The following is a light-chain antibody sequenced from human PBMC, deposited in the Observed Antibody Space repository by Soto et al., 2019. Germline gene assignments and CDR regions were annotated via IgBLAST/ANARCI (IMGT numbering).Light chain of an antibody. Sequence: DVQMTQSPAALSASIVDRCTITFRASQNINNWIAWYQQKPGKAPKLLIYKASSLESGVPSRFSGSGSGTEFTLTISSLQPDDFATYYCQQYNSYSTFGQGTKVDIK. J-gene: IGKJ1*01. CDR1: QNINNW. CDR3: QQYNSYST. V-gene: IGKV1-5*03. CDR2: KAS.